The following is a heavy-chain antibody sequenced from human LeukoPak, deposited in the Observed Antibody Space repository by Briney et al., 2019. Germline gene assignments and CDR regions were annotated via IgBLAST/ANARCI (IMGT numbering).Heavy chain of an antibody. Sequence: ASVKVSCKASEYTFTAYYIHWVRQAPGQGLEWMGRINPNSGGTIYAQKFQGRVIMTRDTSITTGYMELSRLRSDDTAVYYCASGAGTYSPDYWGQGTLVTVSS. V-gene: IGHV1-2*06. D-gene: IGHD3-10*01. CDR3: ASGAGTYSPDY. CDR1: EYTFTAYY. CDR2: INPNSGGT. J-gene: IGHJ4*02.